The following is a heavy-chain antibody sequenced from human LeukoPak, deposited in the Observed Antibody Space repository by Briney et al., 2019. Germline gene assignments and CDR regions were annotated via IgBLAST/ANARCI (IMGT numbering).Heavy chain of an antibody. CDR3: ARGECDY. CDR1: GFTFSNYW. J-gene: IGHJ4*02. V-gene: IGHV3-7*05. CDR2: IRQYGSEK. Sequence: GGSLRLSCAASGFTFSNYWMTWVRQAPGKGLEWVANIRQYGSEKYYVDSVKGRFTISRDNAKNSLYLQMNSLRAEDTAVYYCARGECDYWGQGTVVTVSS.